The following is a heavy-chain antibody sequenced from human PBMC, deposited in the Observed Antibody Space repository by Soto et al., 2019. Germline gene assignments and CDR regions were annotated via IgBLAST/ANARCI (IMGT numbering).Heavy chain of an antibody. J-gene: IGHJ2*01. V-gene: IGHV3-66*04. Sequence: EVQLVESGGGLVQPGGSLRLSCTASGFAVTNSYMGWVRRAPGKGQEWVSSIYSGRDTYYADSVRGRFTSTTDNCMDTLYLQMNSLRVDDTAMYYCARHVGSYWYFDLWGRGTLVTVSS. CDR3: ARHVGSYWYFDL. D-gene: IGHD1-26*01. CDR1: GFAVTNSY. CDR2: IYSGRDT.